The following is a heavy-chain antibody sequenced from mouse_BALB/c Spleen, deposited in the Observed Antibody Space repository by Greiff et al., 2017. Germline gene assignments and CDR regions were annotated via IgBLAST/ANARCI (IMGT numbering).Heavy chain of an antibody. CDR3: ARNPYYGSSYDWFAY. CDR2: IWGGGST. D-gene: IGHD1-1*01. V-gene: IGHV2-6-4*01. J-gene: IGHJ3*01. CDR1: GFSLSRYS. Sequence: VQLQESGPGLVAPSQSLSITCTVSGFSLSRYSVHWVRQPPGKGLEWLGMIWGGGSTDYNSALKPRLSISKDNSKSQVFLKMNSLQTDDTAMYYCARNPYYGSSYDWFAYWGQGTLVTVSA.